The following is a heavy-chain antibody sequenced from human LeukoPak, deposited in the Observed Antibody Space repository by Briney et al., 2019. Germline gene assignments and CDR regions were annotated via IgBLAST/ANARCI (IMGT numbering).Heavy chain of an antibody. CDR3: ARSPSDILTGYYTVYFDY. Sequence: ASVKVSCKASGYTFTSYDINWVRQATGQGLEWMGWMNPNSGNTGYAQEFQGRVTMTRNTSISTAYMELSSLRSEDTAVYYCARSPSDILTGYYTVYFDYWGQGTLVTVSS. J-gene: IGHJ4*02. CDR2: MNPNSGNT. V-gene: IGHV1-8*01. D-gene: IGHD3-9*01. CDR1: GYTFTSYD.